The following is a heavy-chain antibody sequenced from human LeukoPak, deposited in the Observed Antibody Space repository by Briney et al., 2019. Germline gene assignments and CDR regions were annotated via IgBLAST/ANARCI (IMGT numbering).Heavy chain of an antibody. CDR1: GFTFSSYS. D-gene: IGHD6-19*01. V-gene: IGHV3-21*01. CDR2: ISSSSSYI. CDR3: ARASSGWYYFDY. Sequence: GGPLRLSCAASGFTFSSYSMNWVRQAPGKGLEWVSSISSSSSYIYYADSVKGRFTISRDNAKNSLYLQMNSLRAEDTAVYYCARASSGWYYFDYWGQGTLVTVSS. J-gene: IGHJ4*02.